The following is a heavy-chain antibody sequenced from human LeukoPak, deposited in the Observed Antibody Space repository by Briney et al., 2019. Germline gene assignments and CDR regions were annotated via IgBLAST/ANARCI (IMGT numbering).Heavy chain of an antibody. Sequence: SVKVSCKASGGTFSSYAISWVRQAPGQGLEWMGGIIPIFGTANYAQKFQGRVKITTDESTSTAYMELSSLRSEDTAVYYCARGRGYTMKGGFDYWGQGTLVTVSS. D-gene: IGHD3-22*01. CDR2: IIPIFGTA. V-gene: IGHV1-69*05. CDR3: ARGRGYTMKGGFDY. J-gene: IGHJ4*02. CDR1: GGTFSSYA.